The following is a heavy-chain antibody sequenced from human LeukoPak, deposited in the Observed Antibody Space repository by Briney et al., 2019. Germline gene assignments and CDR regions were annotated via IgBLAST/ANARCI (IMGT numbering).Heavy chain of an antibody. CDR1: GGTFSSYA. D-gene: IGHD6-13*01. J-gene: IGHJ5*02. CDR3: AREGRAYRYSSSWYPTPSWFDP. CDR2: IIPIFGTA. V-gene: IGHV1-69*06. Sequence: ASVKVSCKGSGGTFSSYAISWVRQAPGQGLEWMGGIIPIFGTANYAQKFQGRVTITADKSTSTAYMELSSLRAEDTAVYYCAREGRAYRYSSSWYPTPSWFDPWGQGTLVTVSS.